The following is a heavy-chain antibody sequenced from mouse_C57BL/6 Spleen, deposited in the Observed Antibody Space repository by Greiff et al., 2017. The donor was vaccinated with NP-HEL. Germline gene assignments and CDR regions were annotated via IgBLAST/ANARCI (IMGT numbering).Heavy chain of an antibody. D-gene: IGHD2-4*01. CDR3: ARKAYDYDYFDY. CDR2: IDPSDSET. V-gene: IGHV1-52*01. J-gene: IGHJ2*01. CDR1: GYTFTSYW. Sequence: QVHVKQPGAELVRPGSSVKLSCKASGYTFTSYWMHWVKQRPIQGLEWIGNIDPSDSETHYNQKFKDKATLTVDKSSSTAYMQLSSLTSEDSAVYYCARKAYDYDYFDYWGQGTTLTVSS.